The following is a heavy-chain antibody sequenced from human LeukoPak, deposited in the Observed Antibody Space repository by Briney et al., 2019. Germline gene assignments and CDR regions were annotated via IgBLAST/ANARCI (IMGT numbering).Heavy chain of an antibody. Sequence: GGSLRLSCAASGFTFSNYALHWVRQAPGKGLEHVSLISSNGGSTYYANPVKGRFTISRDNSKNTLYLHMGSLRAEDMAVYCCARVRGDYVVDYWGQGTLVTVSS. CDR3: ARVRGDYVVDY. J-gene: IGHJ4*02. CDR1: GFTFSNYA. CDR2: ISSNGGST. V-gene: IGHV3-64*01. D-gene: IGHD4-17*01.